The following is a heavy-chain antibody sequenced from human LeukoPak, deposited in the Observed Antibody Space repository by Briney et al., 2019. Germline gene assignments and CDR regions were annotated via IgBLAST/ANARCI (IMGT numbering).Heavy chain of an antibody. V-gene: IGHV4-39*01. J-gene: IGHJ4*02. Sequence: PSETLSLTCTVSGLSISSTTYCWVWIRQPPGKGLEWIGSIYSSGFTYYNASLKSRITISVDTSKNQFSLKLSSVTAADTAVYYCARGRDGYNFLNRGEYYYFDYWGQGTLVTVSS. CDR3: ARGRDGYNFLNRGEYYYFDY. CDR1: GLSISSTTYC. CDR2: IYSSGFT. D-gene: IGHD5-24*01.